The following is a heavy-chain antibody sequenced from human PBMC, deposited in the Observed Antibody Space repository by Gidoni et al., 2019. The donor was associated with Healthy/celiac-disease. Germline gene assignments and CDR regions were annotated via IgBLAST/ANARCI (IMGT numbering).Heavy chain of an antibody. CDR1: GFTFSSYA. D-gene: IGHD3-10*01. Sequence: EVQLWESGGGLVQPGGSLRLSCAASGFTFSSYAMSWVRQAHGKGLEWVSAISGSGGSTYYADSVKGRFTISRDNSKNTLYLQMNSLRAEDTAVYYCAKVVVRGVIYGMDVWGPGTTVTVSS. CDR2: ISGSGGST. J-gene: IGHJ6*02. V-gene: IGHV3-23*01. CDR3: AKVVVRGVIYGMDV.